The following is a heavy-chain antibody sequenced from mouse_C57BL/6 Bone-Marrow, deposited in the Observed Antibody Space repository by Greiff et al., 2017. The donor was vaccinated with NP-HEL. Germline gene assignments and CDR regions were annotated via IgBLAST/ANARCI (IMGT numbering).Heavy chain of an antibody. D-gene: IGHD3-2*02. CDR3: ASRQLRLRGGYFDY. CDR1: GYTFTSYW. V-gene: IGHV1-55*01. J-gene: IGHJ2*01. CDR2: IYPGSGST. Sequence: QVQLQQPGAELVKPGASVKMSCKASGYTFTSYWITWVKQRPGQGLEWIGDIYPGSGSTNYNEKFKSKATLTVDTSSSTAYMLLSSRTSEDSAVYYCASRQLRLRGGYFDYWGQGTTLTVSS.